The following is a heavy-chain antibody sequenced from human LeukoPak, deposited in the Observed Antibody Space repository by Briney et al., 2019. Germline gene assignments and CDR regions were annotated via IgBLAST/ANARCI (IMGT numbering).Heavy chain of an antibody. J-gene: IGHJ5*02. CDR3: ASSRPGGDPGNNWFDP. V-gene: IGHV4-39*01. Sequence: SETLSLTCTVSGGSISSSSYYWGWIRQPPGKGLEWIGGIYYSGSTYYNPSLKSRVTISVDTSKNQFSLKLSSVTAADTAVYYCASSRPGGDPGNNWFDPWGQGTLVTVSS. D-gene: IGHD2-21*02. CDR1: GGSISSSSYY. CDR2: IYYSGST.